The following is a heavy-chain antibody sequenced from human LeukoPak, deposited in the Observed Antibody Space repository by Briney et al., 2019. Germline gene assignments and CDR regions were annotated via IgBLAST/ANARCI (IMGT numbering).Heavy chain of an antibody. J-gene: IGHJ5*02. CDR1: GGSISSYY. Sequence: SETLSLTCTVSGGSISSYYWSWIRQPAGKGLEWIGRIYTSGSTNYNPSLKSRVTMSVDTSKNQFSLKLSSVTAADTAVYYCAGDSVETAGKYNWFDPWGQGTLVTVSS. CDR2: IYTSGST. D-gene: IGHD2-21*02. V-gene: IGHV4-4*07. CDR3: AGDSVETAGKYNWFDP.